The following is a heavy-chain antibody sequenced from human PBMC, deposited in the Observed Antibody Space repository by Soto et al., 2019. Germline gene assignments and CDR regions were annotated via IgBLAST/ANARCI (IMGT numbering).Heavy chain of an antibody. J-gene: IGHJ6*03. Sequence: GGSLRLSCAASGFTVSSKYMSWVRQAPGKGLEWVAVISYDGSNKYYADSVKGRFTISRDNSKNTLYLQMNSLRAEDTAVYYCAKDMGEPSSSWGAYYYYYYMDVWGKGTTVTVSS. CDR2: ISYDGSNK. V-gene: IGHV3-30*18. CDR3: AKDMGEPSSSWGAYYYYYYMDV. D-gene: IGHD6-13*01. CDR1: GFTVSSKY.